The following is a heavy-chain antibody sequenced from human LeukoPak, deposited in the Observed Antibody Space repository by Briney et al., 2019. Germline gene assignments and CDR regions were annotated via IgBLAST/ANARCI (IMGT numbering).Heavy chain of an antibody. J-gene: IGHJ6*03. V-gene: IGHV4-59*01. CDR2: IYYSGST. CDR1: GGSISSYY. CDR3: ARSGYSYGMGGYYYYYYYMDV. D-gene: IGHD5-18*01. Sequence: SETLSLTCTVSGGSISSYYWSWIWQPPGKGLEWIGYIYYSGSTNYNPSLKSRVTISVDTSKNQFSLKLSSVTAADTAVYYCARSGYSYGMGGYYYYYYYMDVWGKGTTVTVSS.